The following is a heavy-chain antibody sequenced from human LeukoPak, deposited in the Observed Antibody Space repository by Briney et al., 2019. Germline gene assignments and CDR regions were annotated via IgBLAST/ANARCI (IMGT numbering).Heavy chain of an antibody. V-gene: IGHV4-59*01. CDR1: GGSISSYY. D-gene: IGHD3-22*01. CDR3: ARGDSSGYWYFDY. J-gene: IGHJ4*02. Sequence: SETLSLTCTVSGGSISSYYWSWIRQPPGKGLEWIGYIHYSGSTNYNPSLKSRVTIPVDTSKNQFSLKLSSVTAADTAVYYCARGDSSGYWYFDYWGQGTLVTVSS. CDR2: IHYSGST.